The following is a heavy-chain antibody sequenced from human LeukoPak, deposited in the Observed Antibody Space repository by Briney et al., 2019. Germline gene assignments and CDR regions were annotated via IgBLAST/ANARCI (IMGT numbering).Heavy chain of an antibody. Sequence: PSETLSLTCTVSGGSISSYYWSWIRQPPGKGLEWIGYIYTSGSTNYNPSPKSRVTIAVDTSKNQFSLKLSSVTAADTAVYYCARSIAAGRYYYYYYMDVWGKGTTVTVSS. CDR2: IYTSGST. CDR1: GGSISSYY. V-gene: IGHV4-4*09. D-gene: IGHD6-13*01. J-gene: IGHJ6*03. CDR3: ARSIAAGRYYYYYYMDV.